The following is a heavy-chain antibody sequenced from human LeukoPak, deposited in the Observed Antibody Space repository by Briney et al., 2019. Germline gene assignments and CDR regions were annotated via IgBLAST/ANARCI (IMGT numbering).Heavy chain of an antibody. V-gene: IGHV1-2*02. J-gene: IGHJ4*02. CDR2: INPNSGGT. CDR1: GYTFTGYY. Sequence: ASVKVSCKASGYTFTGYYMHWVRQTPGQGLEWMGWINPNSGGTNYAQKFQGRVTMTRDTSISTAYMELSRLRSDDTAVYYCARVQLKVEATGGFDYWGQGTLVTVSS. CDR3: ARVQLKVEATGGFDY. D-gene: IGHD1-26*01.